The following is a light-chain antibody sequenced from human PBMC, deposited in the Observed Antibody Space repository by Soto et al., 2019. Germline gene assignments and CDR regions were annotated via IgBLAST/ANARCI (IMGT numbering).Light chain of an antibody. CDR1: QSVSSY. J-gene: IGKJ5*01. Sequence: EIVLTQSPGTLSLSPGERATLSCMASQSVSSYLAWYQQKPGQAPRLLIYGASSRATGIPDRFSGSGSGTDFTLTISRLEPEDFAVYYCQQYGSSPTFGQGTRLEIK. V-gene: IGKV3-20*01. CDR3: QQYGSSPT. CDR2: GAS.